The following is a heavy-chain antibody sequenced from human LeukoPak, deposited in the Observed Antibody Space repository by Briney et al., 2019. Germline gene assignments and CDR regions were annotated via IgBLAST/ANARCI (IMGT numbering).Heavy chain of an antibody. Sequence: ASVKLSCKASGGTFSSYGFYWVRQAPGQGLEWVGSIIPVGGSPNYAENLQGRFTISADTSASTAYRQMSSLISEDTAVYYCARVEPRAAHDFFDSWGEGTLVTVSS. CDR1: GGTFSSYG. CDR3: ARVEPRAAHDFFDS. CDR2: IIPVGGSP. V-gene: IGHV1-69*04. D-gene: IGHD3/OR15-3a*01. J-gene: IGHJ4*02.